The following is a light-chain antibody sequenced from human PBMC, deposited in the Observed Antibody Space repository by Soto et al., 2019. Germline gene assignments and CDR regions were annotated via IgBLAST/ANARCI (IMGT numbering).Light chain of an antibody. V-gene: IGKV1-5*03. J-gene: IGKJ1*01. Sequence: DIQMTQSPSTLSASVGDRVTITCRASQSISSWLAWYQQKPGKAPKLLIYKASSLESGVPSRFSGSGSGTEFTLTISSLQPDDFATYYCQQYDIYPWMFGQGTKVEIK. CDR2: KAS. CDR1: QSISSW. CDR3: QQYDIYPWM.